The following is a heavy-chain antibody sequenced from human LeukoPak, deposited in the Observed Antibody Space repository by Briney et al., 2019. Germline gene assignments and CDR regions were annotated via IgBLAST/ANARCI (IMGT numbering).Heavy chain of an antibody. D-gene: IGHD3-3*01. CDR2: ISGSGGST. CDR1: GFTFNSYA. J-gene: IGHJ4*02. CDR3: AKDGAVSTPEDFWRGYYRGSYFDY. Sequence: GGSLRLSCAASGFTFNSYAMSWVRQAPGKGLEWVSVISGSGGSTYYADSVKGRFTISRDNSKNTLYLQMNSLRAEDTAVYYCAKDGAVSTPEDFWRGYYRGSYFDYWGQGTLVTVSS. V-gene: IGHV3-23*01.